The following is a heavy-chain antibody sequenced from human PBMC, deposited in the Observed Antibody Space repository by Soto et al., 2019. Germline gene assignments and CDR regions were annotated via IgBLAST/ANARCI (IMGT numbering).Heavy chain of an antibody. CDR2: INNDGSLT. J-gene: IGHJ4*02. Sequence: EVRLVESGGDLVQPGGSLRLSCAASGLTFNDHWMHWVRQPPGKGLLWVSRINNDGSLTNYADSVKGRFTTSRDNARNTLYLQMNSLRADDTAVYYCARGGGGLTDYWGQGTLVTVSS. D-gene: IGHD3-16*01. CDR1: GLTFNDHW. V-gene: IGHV3-74*01. CDR3: ARGGGGLTDY.